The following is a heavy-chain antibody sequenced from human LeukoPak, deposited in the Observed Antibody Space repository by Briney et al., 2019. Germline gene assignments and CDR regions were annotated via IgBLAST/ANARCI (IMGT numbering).Heavy chain of an antibody. Sequence: SETLSLTCTVSGYSISSGYYWGWIRQPPGKGLEWIGSIYHSGSTYYNPSLKSRVTISPDTSKNQFSLKVSSVTAADTAVYYCARAGYSYLDYWGQGTLVTVSS. V-gene: IGHV4-38-2*02. J-gene: IGHJ4*02. CDR2: IYHSGST. CDR1: GYSISSGYY. CDR3: ARAGYSYLDY. D-gene: IGHD5-18*01.